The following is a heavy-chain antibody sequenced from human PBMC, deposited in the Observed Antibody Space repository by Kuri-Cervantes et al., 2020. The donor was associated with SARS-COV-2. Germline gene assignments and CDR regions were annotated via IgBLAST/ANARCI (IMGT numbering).Heavy chain of an antibody. CDR2: ISSSSSYI. V-gene: IGHV3-21*04. CDR1: GFTFSSYS. J-gene: IGHJ6*02. CDR3: ARGITMIVATAFYGMDV. Sequence: ETLSLTCAASGFTFSSYSMNWVRQAPGKGLEWVSSISSSSSYIYYADSVKGRFTISRGNAKNSLYLQMNSLRAEDTAVYYCARGITMIVATAFYGMDVWGRGTAVTVSS. D-gene: IGHD3-22*01.